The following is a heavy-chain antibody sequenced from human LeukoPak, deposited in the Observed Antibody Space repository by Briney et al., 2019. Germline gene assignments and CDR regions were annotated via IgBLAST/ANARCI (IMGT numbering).Heavy chain of an antibody. V-gene: IGHV4-34*01. CDR2: INHSGST. CDR1: GGSFSGYY. J-gene: IGHJ4*02. D-gene: IGHD3-10*01. CDR3: ARSSRAYYYGSGSYSDDY. Sequence: SETLSLTCAVYGGSFSGYYWSWIRQPPGKGLEWIGEINHSGSTNYNPSLKSRVTISVDTSKNQFSLKLSSVTAADTAVYYCARSSRAYYYGSGSYSDDYWGQGTPVTVSS.